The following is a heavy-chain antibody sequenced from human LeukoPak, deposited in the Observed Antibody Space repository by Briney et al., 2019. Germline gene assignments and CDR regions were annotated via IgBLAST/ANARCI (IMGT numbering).Heavy chain of an antibody. Sequence: GGTLRLSCAASGFRFGSDWMSWVRQAPGKGLEWVANINPDGSEKNYVDSVKGRFTISRDNDKNSLFLRLNSLRADATAVCYCLRYYYPPVGDAFYIWGQGKLVTVSS. CDR1: GFRFGSDW. CDR2: INPDGSEK. D-gene: IGHD3-10*01. V-gene: IGHV3-7*01. CDR3: LRYYYPPVGDAFYI. J-gene: IGHJ3*02.